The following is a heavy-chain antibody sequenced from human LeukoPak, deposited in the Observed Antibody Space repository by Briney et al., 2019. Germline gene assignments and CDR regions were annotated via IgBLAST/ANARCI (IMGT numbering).Heavy chain of an antibody. CDR2: INPNSGGT. CDR1: GYTFTGYY. CDR3: ASLKNYYDSSGYLVTDAFDI. V-gene: IGHV1-2*02. Sequence: ASVKVSCKASGYTFTGYYMHWVRQAPGQGLEWMGWINPNSGGTNYAQKLQGRVTMTTDTSTSTAYMELRSLKSDDTAVYYCASLKNYYDSSGYLVTDAFDIWGQGTMVTVSS. D-gene: IGHD3-22*01. J-gene: IGHJ3*02.